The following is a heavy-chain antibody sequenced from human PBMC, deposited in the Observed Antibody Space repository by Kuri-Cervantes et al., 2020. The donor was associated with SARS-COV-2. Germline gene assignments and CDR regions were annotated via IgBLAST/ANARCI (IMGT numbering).Heavy chain of an antibody. D-gene: IGHD2-2*01. J-gene: IGHJ4*01. CDR2: ISSSSSTI. CDR3: ARDGEYQRLSAVTTGYFDY. CDR1: GFTFSDYY. V-gene: IGHV3-11*04. Sequence: GESLKISCAASGFTFSDYYMSWIRQAPGKGLEWVSYISSSSSTIYYADSVKGRFTISRDNSKNTLYLQMNSLRAEDTAVYYCARDGEYQRLSAVTTGYFDYWGQGTLVTVSS.